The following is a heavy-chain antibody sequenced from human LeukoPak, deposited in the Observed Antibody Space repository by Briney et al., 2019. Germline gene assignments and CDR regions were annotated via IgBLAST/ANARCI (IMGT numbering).Heavy chain of an antibody. J-gene: IGHJ4*02. CDR3: ARDRGVAVAGPPGY. CDR2: IFHSGST. CDR1: GYSISSGYY. Sequence: PSETLSLTCAVSGYSISSGYYWGWIRQPPGKGLEWVGSIFHSGSTYYNPSLKSRVTISVDTSKNQFFLKLSSVTAADTAVYYCARDRGVAVAGPPGYWGQGTLVTVSS. V-gene: IGHV4-38-2*02. D-gene: IGHD6-19*01.